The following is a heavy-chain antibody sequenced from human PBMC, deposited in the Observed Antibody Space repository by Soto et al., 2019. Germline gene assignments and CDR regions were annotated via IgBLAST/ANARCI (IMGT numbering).Heavy chain of an antibody. V-gene: IGHV4-39*01. D-gene: IGHD4-4*01. Sequence: PSETLSLTCTVSGGSINSSSYYWGWLRQPPGKGLEWIGSIYYSGSTYYKPSLKSRVTISVDTSKNQFSLKLSSVTAADTAVYYCATQRGYSNSDPKFDPWGQGTLVTVSS. CDR3: ATQRGYSNSDPKFDP. CDR2: IYYSGST. J-gene: IGHJ5*01. CDR1: GGSINSSSYY.